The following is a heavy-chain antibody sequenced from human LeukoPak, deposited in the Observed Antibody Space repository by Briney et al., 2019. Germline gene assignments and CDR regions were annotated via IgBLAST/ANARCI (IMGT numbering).Heavy chain of an antibody. V-gene: IGHV3-23*01. CDR3: AKRDSSNDFWSGYHAFDI. D-gene: IGHD3-3*01. CDR2: ITGSRAST. Sequence: GGSLRLSCAASGFTFTTYAMTWVRQALGKGLEWVSGITGSRASTYYTNSVKGRFTISRDNSKDTLYLQMNSLRVDDTAVYYCAKRDSSNDFWSGYHAFDIWGQGTMVTVSS. J-gene: IGHJ3*02. CDR1: GFTFTTYA.